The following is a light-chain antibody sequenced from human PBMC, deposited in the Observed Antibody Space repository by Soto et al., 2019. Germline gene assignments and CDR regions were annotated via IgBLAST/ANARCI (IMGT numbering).Light chain of an antibody. CDR2: EVS. CDR1: SSDVGGYNY. V-gene: IGLV2-8*01. J-gene: IGLJ1*01. CDR3: QSYDLSLRNYV. Sequence: QSALTQPPSASGSPGQSVTISCTGTSSDVGGYNYVSWYQQHPGKAPKLMIYEVSQRPSGVPDRFSGSKSGTSASLAIIRLQAEDEGDYYCQSYDLSLRNYVFGSGTKVTVL.